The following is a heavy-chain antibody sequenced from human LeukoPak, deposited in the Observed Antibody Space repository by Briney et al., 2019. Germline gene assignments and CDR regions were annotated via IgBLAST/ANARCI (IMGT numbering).Heavy chain of an antibody. J-gene: IGHJ4*02. V-gene: IGHV1-18*01. CDR1: GYTFTDSG. Sequence: ASVKVSCKTSGYTFTDSGISWVRQAPGQGLEWMGWVSAYNGKINYAQTFQGRVTMATDTSTSTAYMELRSLRSDDTAVFYCVRDLGVDTSMIFFDYWGQGTLVTVSS. D-gene: IGHD3-16*01. CDR3: VRDLGVDTSMIFFDY. CDR2: VSAYNGKI.